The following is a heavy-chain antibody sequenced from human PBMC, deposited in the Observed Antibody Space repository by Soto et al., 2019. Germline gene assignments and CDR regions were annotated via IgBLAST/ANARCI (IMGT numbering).Heavy chain of an antibody. CDR3: AIVPPHYYGDYYYYCMDV. CDR1: GFTFSSYS. CDR2: ISSSGSTI. Sequence: EVQLVESGGGLVQPGGSLRLSCAASGFTFSSYSMNWVRQAPGKGLEWVSYISSSGSTIYYADSVKGRFTISRDNAKNSLDLQMNSLRAEDTAVYYCAIVPPHYYGDYYYYCMDVWGKGTTVTVSS. D-gene: IGHD4-17*01. V-gene: IGHV3-48*01. J-gene: IGHJ6*03.